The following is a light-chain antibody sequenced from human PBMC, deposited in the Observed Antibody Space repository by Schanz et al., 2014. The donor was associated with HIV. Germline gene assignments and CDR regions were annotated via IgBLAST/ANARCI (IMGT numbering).Light chain of an antibody. V-gene: IGLV2-23*02. J-gene: IGLJ3*02. CDR1: SSDIGNYNL. CDR3: CSFAGTIWV. CDR2: EVR. Sequence: QSALTQPASVSGSPGQSITISCTGTSSDIGNYNLVSWFQHHPGEAPKIMIFEVRKRPSGVPDRFSGSKSGNTASLTISGLQAEDEADYYCCSFAGTIWVFGGGTKLTVL.